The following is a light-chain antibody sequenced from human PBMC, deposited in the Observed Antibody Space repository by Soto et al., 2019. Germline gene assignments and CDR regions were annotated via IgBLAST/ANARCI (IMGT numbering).Light chain of an antibody. CDR1: RSVGDY. Sequence: EIVLTQSPATLSLSPGERATLSCRASRSVGDYLAWYQQKPGQSPRLLVYGASNRATGIPARFSGSGSGTDFTLTIGTLEPEDFAVYYCQQYGSSGTFGQGTKVEIK. CDR2: GAS. V-gene: IGKV3-11*01. J-gene: IGKJ1*01. CDR3: QQYGSSGT.